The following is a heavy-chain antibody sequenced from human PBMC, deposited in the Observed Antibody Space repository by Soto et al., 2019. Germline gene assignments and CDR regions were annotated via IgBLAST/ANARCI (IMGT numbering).Heavy chain of an antibody. Sequence: GGSLRLSCAASGFTFSSYAMHWVRQAPGKGLEWVAVISYDGSNKYYADSVKGRFTISRDNSKNTLYLQMNSLRAEDTAVYYCARDLRRVVVTAIYDYWGQGTLVTVSS. CDR2: ISYDGSNK. CDR3: ARDLRRVVVTAIYDY. J-gene: IGHJ4*02. CDR1: GFTFSSYA. D-gene: IGHD2-21*02. V-gene: IGHV3-30-3*01.